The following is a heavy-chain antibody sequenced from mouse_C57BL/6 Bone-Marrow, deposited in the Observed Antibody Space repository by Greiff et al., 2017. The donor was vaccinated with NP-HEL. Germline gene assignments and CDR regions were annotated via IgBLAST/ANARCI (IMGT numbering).Heavy chain of an antibody. CDR3: ARGYEGDY. CDR2: ISDGGSYT. CDR1: GFTFSSYA. D-gene: IGHD2-10*02. V-gene: IGHV5-4*01. J-gene: IGHJ2*01. Sequence: DVHLVESGGGLVKPGGSLKLSCAASGFTFSSYAMSWVRQTPEKRLEWVATISDGGSYTYYPDNVKGRFTISRDNAKNNLYLQMSHLKSEDTAMYYCARGYEGDYWGQGTTLTVSS.